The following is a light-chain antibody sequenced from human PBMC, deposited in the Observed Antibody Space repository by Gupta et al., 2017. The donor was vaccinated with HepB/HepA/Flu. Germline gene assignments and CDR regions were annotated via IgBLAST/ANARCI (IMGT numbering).Light chain of an antibody. Sequence: DIQMTQSPSSLSASVGDRVTITCRASQGISNYLAWYQKKPGKVPKLLIYAASTLQSGVPSRFSGSGSGTDFTLTISSLQPEDVATYYCQKYNRAPPWTCGQGTKVEIK. CDR1: QGISNY. CDR2: AAS. CDR3: QKYNRAPPWT. J-gene: IGKJ1*01. V-gene: IGKV1-27*01.